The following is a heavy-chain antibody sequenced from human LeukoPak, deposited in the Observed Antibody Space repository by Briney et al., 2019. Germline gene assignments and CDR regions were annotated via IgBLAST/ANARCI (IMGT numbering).Heavy chain of an antibody. CDR3: ASGSLEYYFDY. CDR1: GFTFSDDY. Sequence: PGGSLRLSCAASGFTFSDDYMNWVRQAPGKGLEWVSYISSSGDIIYYPDSMKGRFTISRDNAKNSLYLQMNSPRAEDTAVYYCASGSLEYYFDYWGQGILVTVSS. J-gene: IGHJ4*02. D-gene: IGHD3-3*01. CDR2: ISSSGDII. V-gene: IGHV3-11*04.